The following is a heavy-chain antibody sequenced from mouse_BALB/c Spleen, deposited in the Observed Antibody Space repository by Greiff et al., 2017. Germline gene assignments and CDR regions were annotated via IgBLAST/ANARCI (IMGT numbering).Heavy chain of an antibody. Sequence: VMLVESGPGLVAPSQSLSITCTVSGFSLTGYGVNWVRQPPGKGLEWLGMIWGDGSTDYNSALKSRLSISKDNSKSQVFLKMNSLQTDDTARYYCARESSYYYGSSYDAMDYWGQGTSVTVSS. J-gene: IGHJ4*01. CDR2: IWGDGST. V-gene: IGHV2-6-7*01. D-gene: IGHD1-1*01. CDR1: GFSLTGYG. CDR3: ARESSYYYGSSYDAMDY.